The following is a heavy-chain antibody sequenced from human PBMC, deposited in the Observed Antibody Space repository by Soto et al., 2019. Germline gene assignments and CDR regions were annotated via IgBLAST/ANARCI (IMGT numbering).Heavy chain of an antibody. D-gene: IGHD3-10*01. V-gene: IGHV4-59*01. CDR1: GGSMSSYY. CDR3: ARRGYGPGFPYYYGMDV. Sequence: SETLSLTCTVSGGSMSSYYWSWIRQPPGKGLEWIGYIYYSGSTNYNPSLKSRVTMSVDTPKNQSSLKLSSVTAADTAVYYCARRGYGPGFPYYYGMDVWGQGTTVTVSS. J-gene: IGHJ6*02. CDR2: IYYSGST.